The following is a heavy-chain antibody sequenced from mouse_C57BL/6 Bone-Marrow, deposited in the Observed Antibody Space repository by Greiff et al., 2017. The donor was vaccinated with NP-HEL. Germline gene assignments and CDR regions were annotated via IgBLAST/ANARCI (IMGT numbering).Heavy chain of an antibody. Sequence: QVHVKQPGAELVMPGASVKLSCKASGYTFTSYWMHWVKQRPGQGLEWIGEIDPSDSYTNYNQKFKGKSTLTVDKSSSTAYMQLSSLTSEDSAVYYCARANYYGSSPLYAMDYWGQGTSVTVSS. V-gene: IGHV1-69*01. CDR1: GYTFTSYW. CDR2: IDPSDSYT. D-gene: IGHD1-1*01. J-gene: IGHJ4*01. CDR3: ARANYYGSSPLYAMDY.